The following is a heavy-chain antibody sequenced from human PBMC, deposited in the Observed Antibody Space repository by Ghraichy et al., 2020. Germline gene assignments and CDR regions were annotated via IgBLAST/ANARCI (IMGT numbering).Heavy chain of an antibody. J-gene: IGHJ4*02. D-gene: IGHD2-21*02. Sequence: GESLNISCAASGFTFSSYTMNWVRQAPGKGLEWVSYISSSGITIYYADSVKGRFTISRDNAKNSLYLQMNSLRDEDTAVYYCARDLTYCGGDCYSDYWGRGTLVTVSS. CDR3: ARDLTYCGGDCYSDY. CDR2: ISSSGITI. CDR1: GFTFSSYT. V-gene: IGHV3-48*02.